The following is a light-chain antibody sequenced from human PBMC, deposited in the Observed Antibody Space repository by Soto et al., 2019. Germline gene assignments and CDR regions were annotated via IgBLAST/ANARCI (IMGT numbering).Light chain of an antibody. V-gene: IGKV3-20*01. Sequence: IALTQSPGTLYLSPGERATLSCRSSQSVSNNYLAWYQQKPGQAPMLLIYGASNRATGIPDRFSGSGSGTDFTLTISRLEPEDFAVYYCQQYGSSGTFGQGTK. J-gene: IGKJ1*01. CDR1: QSVSNNY. CDR3: QQYGSSGT. CDR2: GAS.